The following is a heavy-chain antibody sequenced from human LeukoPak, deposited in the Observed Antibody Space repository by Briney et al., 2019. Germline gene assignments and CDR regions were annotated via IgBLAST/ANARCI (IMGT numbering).Heavy chain of an antibody. CDR3: ARQAPGGDF. D-gene: IGHD3-10*01. CDR1: GGSVSSSGYY. Sequence: SETLSLTCTVSGGSVSSSGYYWGWIRQPPGKGLEWIGSVYYNGITHCNPSLKSRVALSVDTPKNQFSLKLSSVIAADTAMYYCARQAPGGDFWGQGILVTVSS. V-gene: IGHV4-39*01. CDR2: VYYNGIT. J-gene: IGHJ4*02.